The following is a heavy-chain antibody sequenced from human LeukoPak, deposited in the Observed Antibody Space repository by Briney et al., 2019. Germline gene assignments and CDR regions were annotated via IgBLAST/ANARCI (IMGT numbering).Heavy chain of an antibody. CDR3: ARTVGYYYSVFDI. J-gene: IGHJ3*02. CDR1: GFIVSTNY. Sequence: GGSLRLSCAASGFIVSTNYMSWVRQAPGKALEWVSVIYSGGSTYYADSVKGRFTISRDNSKNTLSLQMNSLRAEDTALYYCARTVGYYYSVFDIWGQGTMVTVSS. V-gene: IGHV3-53*01. D-gene: IGHD3-22*01. CDR2: IYSGGST.